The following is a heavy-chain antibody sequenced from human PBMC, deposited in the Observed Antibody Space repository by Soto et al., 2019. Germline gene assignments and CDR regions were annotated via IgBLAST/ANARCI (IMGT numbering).Heavy chain of an antibody. Sequence: QVQLQESGPGLVRPSETLSLTCIVSGGSMRSYYWSWIRQAPGRGLEWLGYMFYSGATNYSPSLKSRVTISVDTSNNQFALKLSSLTTLDTAVYYCARHLEEAGGYSDAFDVWGQGTVVTVTS. CDR2: MFYSGAT. D-gene: IGHD3-22*01. J-gene: IGHJ3*01. V-gene: IGHV4-59*08. CDR3: ARHLEEAGGYSDAFDV. CDR1: GGSMRSYY.